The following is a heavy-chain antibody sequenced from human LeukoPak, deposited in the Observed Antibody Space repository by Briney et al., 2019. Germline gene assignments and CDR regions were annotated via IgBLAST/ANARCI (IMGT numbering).Heavy chain of an antibody. Sequence: ASVTVSFKASGYTFSSYTMNWVRQAPGQGLEWMGWSNTNTGNPTYAQGFTGRFVFSLDTSVSTAYLQTSSLKAEDTAVYYCATEFAFSWGQGTLVTVSP. CDR2: SNTNTGNP. CDR1: GYTFSSYT. J-gene: IGHJ5*02. D-gene: IGHD3-16*01. CDR3: ATEFAFS. V-gene: IGHV7-4-1*02.